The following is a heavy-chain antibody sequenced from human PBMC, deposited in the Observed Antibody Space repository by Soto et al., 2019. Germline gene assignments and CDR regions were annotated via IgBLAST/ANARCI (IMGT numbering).Heavy chain of an antibody. V-gene: IGHV4-59*12. CDR2: IYYSGST. CDR1: GGSITSYY. J-gene: IGHJ5*02. Sequence: PSETLSLTCTVSGGSITSYYWSWIRQSPGKGLEWIGYIYYSGSTNYNPSLKSRVTISVDKSKNQFSLKLSSVTAADTAVYYCARDRPLEGFDPWGQGTLVTVSS. CDR3: ARDRPLEGFDP.